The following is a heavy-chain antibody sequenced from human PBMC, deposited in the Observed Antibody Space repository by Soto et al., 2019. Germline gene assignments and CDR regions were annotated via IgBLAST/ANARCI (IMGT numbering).Heavy chain of an antibody. J-gene: IGHJ4*02. CDR3: ADDRRAGGNSAFYFDF. D-gene: IGHD3-16*01. CDR2: ISATGGGT. CDR1: GFKFSNYA. V-gene: IGHV3-23*01. Sequence: VGSLRLSCAASGFKFSNYAMSWVRQAPGKGLEWVSLISATGGGTYYADSVKGRFTISRDNSHNTLYLQVHSLTAEDTAVYYCADDRRAGGNSAFYFDFWGQGAQVTVSS.